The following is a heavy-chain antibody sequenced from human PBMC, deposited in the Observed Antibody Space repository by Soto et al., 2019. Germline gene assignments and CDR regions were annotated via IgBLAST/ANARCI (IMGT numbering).Heavy chain of an antibody. Sequence: QVQLVQSGAEVKKPGASVKVSCKASGYTFTSYYMHWVRQAPGQGLEWMGIINPSGGSTSYAQKFQGRVTMTRDTSTRTVYMELSRRRAEDTDGYYCARDSGGYDFRGWLDPWGQGTLVTVSS. CDR3: ARDSGGYDFRGWLDP. CDR2: INPSGGST. CDR1: GYTFTSYY. J-gene: IGHJ5*02. D-gene: IGHD5-12*01. V-gene: IGHV1-46*01.